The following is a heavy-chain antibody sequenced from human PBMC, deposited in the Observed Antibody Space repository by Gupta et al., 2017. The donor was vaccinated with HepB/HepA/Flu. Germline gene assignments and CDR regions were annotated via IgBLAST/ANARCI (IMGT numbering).Heavy chain of an antibody. CDR3: ARACTSRGGRYYFDY. CDR1: GGSISSGGYY. CDR2: IYYSGST. D-gene: IGHD3-16*01. Sequence: QVQLQESGPGLVKPPQTLSLTCTVSGGSISSGGYYWSCIRQHPGKGLEWIGYIYYSGSTYYNPSLKSRVTISVDTSKNQFSLKLSSVTAADTAVYYCARACTSRGGRYYFDYWGQGTLVTVSS. J-gene: IGHJ4*02. V-gene: IGHV4-31*03.